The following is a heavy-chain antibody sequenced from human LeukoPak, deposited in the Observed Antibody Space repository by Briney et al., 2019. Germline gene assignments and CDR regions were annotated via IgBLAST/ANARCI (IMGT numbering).Heavy chain of an antibody. CDR1: GYTFTSYG. D-gene: IGHD1-26*01. Sequence: ASVKVSCKASGYTFTSYGISWVRQAPGQGLEWMGIINPSGGSTSYAQKFQGRVTMTRDTSTSTVYMELSSLRSEDTAVYYCARGSGSYFGFDPWGQGTLVTVSS. V-gene: IGHV1-46*01. CDR3: ARGSGSYFGFDP. J-gene: IGHJ5*02. CDR2: INPSGGST.